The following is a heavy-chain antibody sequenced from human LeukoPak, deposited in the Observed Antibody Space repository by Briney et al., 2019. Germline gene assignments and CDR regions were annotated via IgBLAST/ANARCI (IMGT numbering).Heavy chain of an antibody. D-gene: IGHD1-26*01. J-gene: IGHJ4*02. Sequence: SETLSLTCTVSGGSISSSSYYWGWIRQPPGKGLEWIGSIYYSGSTYYNPSLKSRVTISVDTSKNQFSLKLSSVTAADTAVYYCARDSVYTGSSLDYWGQGTLVTVSS. CDR3: ARDSVYTGSSLDY. CDR1: GGSISSSSYY. CDR2: IYYSGST. V-gene: IGHV4-39*07.